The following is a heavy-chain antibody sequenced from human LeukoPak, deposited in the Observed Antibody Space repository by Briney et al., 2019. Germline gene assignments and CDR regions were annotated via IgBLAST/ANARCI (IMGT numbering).Heavy chain of an antibody. Sequence: AGGSLRLSCAASGFTFSSYEMNWVRQAPGKGLEWVSYISSSGSTIYYADSVKGRFTISRDNAKNSLYLQMNSLRAEDTAVYYCARDLRYDILTGYYRKRDYYYYYMDVWGKGTTVTVSS. V-gene: IGHV3-48*03. CDR1: GFTFSSYE. D-gene: IGHD3-9*01. CDR3: ARDLRYDILTGYYRKRDYYYYYMDV. CDR2: ISSSGSTI. J-gene: IGHJ6*03.